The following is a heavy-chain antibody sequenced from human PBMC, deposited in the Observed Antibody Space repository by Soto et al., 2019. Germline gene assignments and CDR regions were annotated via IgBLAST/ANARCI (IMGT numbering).Heavy chain of an antibody. CDR1: GDSVSSDNYY. CDR3: ARDIRGYSRAFDY. J-gene: IGHJ4*02. CDR2: IYSSGST. Sequence: SETLSLTCTVSGDSVSSDNYYWTWIRQPPGKGLEWIGYIYSSGSTNYNPSLKSRVTTSLDTSSNQFSLKLTSVTAADTAVYYCARDIRGYSRAFDYWGQGTLVTVSS. V-gene: IGHV4-61*01. D-gene: IGHD5-18*01.